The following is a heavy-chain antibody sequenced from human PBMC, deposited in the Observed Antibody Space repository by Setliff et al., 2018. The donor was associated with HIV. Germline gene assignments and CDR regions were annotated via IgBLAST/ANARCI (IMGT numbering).Heavy chain of an antibody. D-gene: IGHD4-17*01. Sequence: PSETLSLTCTVSGGSISSYYWNWIRQPPGKGLEWIGEINHSGSTNYNPSLKSRVTISVDTSKNQFSLKLRSVTAADTAVYYCARDRYGDYAYFDYWGQGTLVTVSS. J-gene: IGHJ4*02. V-gene: IGHV4-34*01. CDR1: GGSISSYY. CDR3: ARDRYGDYAYFDY. CDR2: INHSGST.